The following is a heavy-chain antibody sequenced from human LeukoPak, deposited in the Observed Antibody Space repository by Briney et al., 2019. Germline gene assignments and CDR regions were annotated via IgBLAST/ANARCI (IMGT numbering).Heavy chain of an antibody. CDR3: ARDSSAWLFDY. J-gene: IGHJ4*02. CDR1: SGSISSYY. D-gene: IGHD6-19*01. V-gene: IGHV4-4*07. Sequence: SETLSLTCTVSSGSISSYYWSWIRQPAGKGLEWIGRIHISGSTNHNPSLKSRVTMSVDTSKNQFSLKLSSVTAADTAVYYCARDSSAWLFDYWGQGTLVAVSS. CDR2: IHISGST.